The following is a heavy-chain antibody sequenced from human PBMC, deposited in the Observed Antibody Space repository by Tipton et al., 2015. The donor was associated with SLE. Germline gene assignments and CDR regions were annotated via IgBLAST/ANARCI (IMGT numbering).Heavy chain of an antibody. V-gene: IGHV4-34*01. D-gene: IGHD2-21*01. CDR1: GGSFSGNY. Sequence: TLSLTCAVYGGSFSGNYWSWIRQSPGKGLEWIEEINHSGNTNYNPSLKSRVTISVDTSKNQFSLKLSSVTAADTAVYYCARYIVVVRYFDYWGQGTLVTVSS. CDR2: INHSGNT. CDR3: ARYIVVVRYFDY. J-gene: IGHJ4*02.